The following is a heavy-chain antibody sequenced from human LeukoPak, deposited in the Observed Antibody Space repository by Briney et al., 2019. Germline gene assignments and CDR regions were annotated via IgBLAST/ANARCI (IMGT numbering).Heavy chain of an antibody. CDR1: GFTFSSYW. Sequence: GGSLRLSCAASGFTFSSYWMHWVRQAPGKGLVWVSRTNSDGSSTSYADSVKGRFTISRDNAKNTLYLQMNSLRAEDTAVYYCAIYSSGWFSPGHYFDYWGQGTLVTVSS. J-gene: IGHJ4*02. V-gene: IGHV3-74*01. CDR2: TNSDGSST. CDR3: AIYSSGWFSPGHYFDY. D-gene: IGHD6-19*01.